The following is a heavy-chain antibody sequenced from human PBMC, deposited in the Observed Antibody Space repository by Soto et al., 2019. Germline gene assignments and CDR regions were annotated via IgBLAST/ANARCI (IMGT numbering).Heavy chain of an antibody. CDR3: ARCYSDRSGPGYLDS. Sequence: QVRLVQSEAEVKKAGSSVKVSCKASGGTFISDAVTWVRQAPGQGLEWMGGVIPMFPKANYAQKFQGRATITADKSTSKVYMELYSLTSEDTALYYCARCYSDRSGPGYLDSWGQGTLVTVTS. D-gene: IGHD3-22*01. V-gene: IGHV1-69*06. CDR2: VIPMFPKA. J-gene: IGHJ4*02. CDR1: GGTFISDA.